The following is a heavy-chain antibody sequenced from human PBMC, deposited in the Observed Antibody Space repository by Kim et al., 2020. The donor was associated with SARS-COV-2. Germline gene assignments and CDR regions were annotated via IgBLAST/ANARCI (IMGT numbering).Heavy chain of an antibody. V-gene: IGHV1-18*01. J-gene: IGHJ6*02. Sequence: ASVKVSCKASGYIFTSYGISWVRQAPGQGLEWMGWISAYNGNTNYAQKLQGRVTMTTDTSTSTAYMELRSLRSDDTAVYYCARDGYYYGSGSYFRGMDVWGQGTTVTVSS. CDR2: ISAYNGNT. CDR3: ARDGYYYGSGSYFRGMDV. D-gene: IGHD3-10*01. CDR1: GYIFTSYG.